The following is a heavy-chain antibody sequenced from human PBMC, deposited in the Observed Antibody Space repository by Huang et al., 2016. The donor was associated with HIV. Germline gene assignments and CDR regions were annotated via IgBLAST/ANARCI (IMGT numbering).Heavy chain of an antibody. CDR2: IYYRGST. Sequence: QLQLQESGPGLVKPSETLSLTCTVSGGSISSSSYYWGWIRQPPGKGLEWSGSIYYRGSTYNSPSLKSRVTISVDTSKNQSSLKLSSVTAADTAVYYCARLPGSSGWYFYFDYWGQGTLVTVSS. V-gene: IGHV4-39*01. CDR3: ARLPGSSGWYFYFDY. D-gene: IGHD6-19*01. CDR1: GGSISSSSYY. J-gene: IGHJ4*02.